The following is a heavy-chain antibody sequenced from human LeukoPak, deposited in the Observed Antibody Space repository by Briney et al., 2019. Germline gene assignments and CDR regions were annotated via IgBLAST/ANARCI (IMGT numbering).Heavy chain of an antibody. D-gene: IGHD6-19*01. Sequence: GRSLRLSCAASGFTFDDYAMHWVRHAPGKGLEWVSGISWNSGSIGYADSVKGRFTISRDNAKNSLFLQVNSLRVEDMAFYYCVKGGHSSGWYTDFDYWGQGTLVTVSS. V-gene: IGHV3-9*03. CDR2: ISWNSGSI. J-gene: IGHJ4*02. CDR1: GFTFDDYA. CDR3: VKGGHSSGWYTDFDY.